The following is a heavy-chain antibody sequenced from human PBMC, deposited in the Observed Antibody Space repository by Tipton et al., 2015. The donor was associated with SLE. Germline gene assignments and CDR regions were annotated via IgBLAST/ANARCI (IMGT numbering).Heavy chain of an antibody. CDR3: ATYSSSVDY. V-gene: IGHV4-61*02. D-gene: IGHD6-6*01. Sequence: TLSLTCTASGGSISSGSYYWSWIRQPAGKGLEWIGRIYHSGSTYYNPSLKSRVTISVDTSKNQFSLKLSSVTAADTAVYYCATYSSSVDYWGQGTLVTVSS. J-gene: IGHJ4*02. CDR2: IYHSGST. CDR1: GGSISSGSYY.